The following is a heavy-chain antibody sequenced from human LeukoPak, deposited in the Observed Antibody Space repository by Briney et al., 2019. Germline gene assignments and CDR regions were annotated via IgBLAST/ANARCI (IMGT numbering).Heavy chain of an antibody. Sequence: SETLSLTRTVSGGSISSYYWSWIRQPPGKGLEWIGYIYYSGSTNYNPSLKSRVTISVDTSKNQFSLKLSSVTAADTTVYYCARGSGWDFWSGYYDYWGQGTWSPSPQ. CDR3: ARGSGWDFWSGYYDY. J-gene: IGHJ4*02. D-gene: IGHD3-3*01. V-gene: IGHV4-59*01. CDR2: IYYSGST. CDR1: GGSISSYY.